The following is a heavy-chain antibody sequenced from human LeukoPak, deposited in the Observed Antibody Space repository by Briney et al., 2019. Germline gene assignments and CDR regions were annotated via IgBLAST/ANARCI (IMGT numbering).Heavy chain of an antibody. CDR1: GYTFTSYD. D-gene: IGHD3/OR15-3a*01. J-gene: IGHJ6*03. Sequence: ASVKVSCKASGYTFTSYDINWVRQATGQGLEWMGWMNPNSGNTGYAQKFQGGVTMTRNTSISTAYMELSSLRSEDTAVYYCARASFWTGYYPPYYYYYYMDVWGKGTTVTISS. V-gene: IGHV1-8*01. CDR2: MNPNSGNT. CDR3: ARASFWTGYYPPYYYYYYMDV.